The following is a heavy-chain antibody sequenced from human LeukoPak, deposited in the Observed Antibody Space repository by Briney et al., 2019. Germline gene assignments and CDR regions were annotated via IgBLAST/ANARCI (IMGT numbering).Heavy chain of an antibody. CDR1: EFTFSTYT. V-gene: IGHV3-21*01. CDR2: ISISSTYI. Sequence: KAGGSLRLSCAASEFTFSTYTMNWVRQAPGKGLEWVSSISISSTYIYYADSVKGRFTMSRDNAKNSLYLQMNSLRAEDTAVYYCAREGDGYNFGYWGQGTLVTVSS. D-gene: IGHD5-24*01. J-gene: IGHJ4*02. CDR3: AREGDGYNFGY.